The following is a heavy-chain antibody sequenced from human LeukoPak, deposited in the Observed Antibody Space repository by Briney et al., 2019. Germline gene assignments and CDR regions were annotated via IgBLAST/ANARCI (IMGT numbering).Heavy chain of an antibody. J-gene: IGHJ4*02. Sequence: GGSLRLSCAASGFTFSTYSMHWVRQAPGKGRECVSAITSNGGSTYYADSVKGRFTISRDNSKNTVYLQMGSLRAEDMAMYYCARGGQSTSCFDCWGQGTLVTVSS. CDR1: GFTFSTYS. CDR3: ARGGQSTSCFDC. V-gene: IGHV3-64*02. CDR2: ITSNGGST. D-gene: IGHD2-2*01.